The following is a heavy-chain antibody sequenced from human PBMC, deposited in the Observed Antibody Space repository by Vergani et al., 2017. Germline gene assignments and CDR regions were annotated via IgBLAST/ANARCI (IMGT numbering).Heavy chain of an antibody. V-gene: IGHV7-4-1*02. J-gene: IGHJ4*02. Sequence: QVQLVQSGSELKKPGASLPVSCMASGSTFRNYAMNWVRQAPGQGLEWMGWINTNTGNPTYAHGFTGRFVFSLDTSVSTGYLQISSLKADDTAVYYCARMSYETSLDYWGQGTLVTVS. CDR2: INTNTGNP. CDR1: GSTFRNYA. D-gene: IGHD3-3*01. CDR3: ARMSYETSLDY.